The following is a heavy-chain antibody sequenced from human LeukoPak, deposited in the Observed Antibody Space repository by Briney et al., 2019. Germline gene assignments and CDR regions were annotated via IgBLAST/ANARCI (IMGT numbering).Heavy chain of an antibody. V-gene: IGHV3-33*01. CDR3: ARDRGLSWTGYGMDV. D-gene: IGHD3-16*02. CDR2: IWYDGSNK. J-gene: IGHJ6*02. Sequence: PGGSLRLSCAASGFTFSSYGMHWVRQAPGKGLEWVAVIWYDGSNKYYADSVKGRFTISRDNSKNTLYLQMNSLRAEDTAVYYCARDRGLSWTGYGMDVWGQGTTVTVSS. CDR1: GFTFSSYG.